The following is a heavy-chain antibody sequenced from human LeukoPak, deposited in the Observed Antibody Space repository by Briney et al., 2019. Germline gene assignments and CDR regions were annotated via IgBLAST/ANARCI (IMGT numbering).Heavy chain of an antibody. CDR1: GGSISSYY. Sequence: SETLSLTCTVSGGSISSYYWSWIRQPPGKGLEWIGYIYYSGSTNYNPSLKSRVTISVDTSKNQFSLKLSSVTAADTAVYYCATTGITGTTGAFDIWGQGTMVTVSS. D-gene: IGHD1-7*01. V-gene: IGHV4-59*01. J-gene: IGHJ3*02. CDR2: IYYSGST. CDR3: ATTGITGTTGAFDI.